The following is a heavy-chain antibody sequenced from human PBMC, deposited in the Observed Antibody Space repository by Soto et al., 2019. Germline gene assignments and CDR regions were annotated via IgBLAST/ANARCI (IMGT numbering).Heavy chain of an antibody. V-gene: IGHV3-23*01. Sequence: EVQLLESGGGLVQPGGSLRLSCVASGFTFSSFAMSWVRQAPGKGLEWVSVISGSGGSTYYADSVKGRFTISRDNSKEMLHVQMSSLRAEETAVYYGAGAATDGSGGLVFAYWGQGTLVTVSS. J-gene: IGHJ4*02. CDR2: ISGSGGST. CDR3: AGAATDGSGGLVFAY. CDR1: GFTFSSFA. D-gene: IGHD6-19*01.